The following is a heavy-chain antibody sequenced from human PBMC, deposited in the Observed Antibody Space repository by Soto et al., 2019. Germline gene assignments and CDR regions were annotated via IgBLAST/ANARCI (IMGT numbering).Heavy chain of an antibody. CDR3: AKDLRRDGYRDFDY. Sequence: WWSLRLSCSASVFTFSSYAMSWCRQAPGKGLEWVSAISGSGGSTYYADSVKGRFTISRDNSKNTLYLQMNSLRAEDTAVYYCAKDLRRDGYRDFDYWGQGTLVTVSS. V-gene: IGHV3-23*01. J-gene: IGHJ4*02. CDR1: VFTFSSYA. CDR2: ISGSGGST. D-gene: IGHD2-21*02.